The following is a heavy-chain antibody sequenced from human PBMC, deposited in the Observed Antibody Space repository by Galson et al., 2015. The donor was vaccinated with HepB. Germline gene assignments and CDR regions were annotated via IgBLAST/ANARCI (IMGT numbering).Heavy chain of an antibody. J-gene: IGHJ4*02. D-gene: IGHD1-26*01. CDR2: ISSNGGST. CDR3: ARDQGVGAGAADY. V-gene: IGHV3-64*01. Sequence: SLRLSCAASGFTFSSYAMHWVRQAPGKGLEYVSAISSNGGSTYYANSVKGRFTISRDNSKNTLYLQMGSLRAEDMAVYYCARDQGVGAGAADYWGQGTLVTVSS. CDR1: GFTFSSYA.